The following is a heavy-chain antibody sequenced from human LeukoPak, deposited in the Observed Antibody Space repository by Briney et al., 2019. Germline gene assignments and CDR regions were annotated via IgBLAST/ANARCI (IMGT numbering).Heavy chain of an antibody. CDR2: VHFDGINK. J-gene: IGHJ6*03. CDR3: AREAGYGSGTGDYYYYYMDV. V-gene: IGHV3-30*02. CDR1: TFTFSNHG. Sequence: PGESLRLSCAASTFTFSNHGMHWVRQAPGKGLEWVAFVHFDGINKYYADSVKGRFTISRDNAKNSLYLQMNSLRAEDTAVYYCAREAGYGSGTGDYYYYYMDVWGKGTTVTISS. D-gene: IGHD3-10*01.